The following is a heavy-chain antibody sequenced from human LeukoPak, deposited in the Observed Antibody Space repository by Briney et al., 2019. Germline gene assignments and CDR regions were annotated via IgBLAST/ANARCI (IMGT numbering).Heavy chain of an antibody. D-gene: IGHD3-3*01. CDR3: ARDDEGYDFWSGYYNPGAFDI. CDR1: GGSVSDYY. V-gene: IGHV4-4*07. CDR2: IYTTGST. Sequence: SETLSLTCGVQGGSVSDYYWSWIRQPAGKGLEWIGRIYTTGSTDYNPSLKSRVTMSVDMSKNQFSLKLSSVTAADTAVYYCARDDEGYDFWSGYYNPGAFDIWGQGTMVTVSS. J-gene: IGHJ3*02.